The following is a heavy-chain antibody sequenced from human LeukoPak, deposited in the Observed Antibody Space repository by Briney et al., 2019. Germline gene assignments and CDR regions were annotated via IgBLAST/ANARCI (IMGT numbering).Heavy chain of an antibody. J-gene: IGHJ5*02. CDR1: GCSISSYY. CDR2: IYYSGST. D-gene: IGHD2-2*01. CDR3: ARQAVPAAKKNWFDP. V-gene: IGHV4-59*01. Sequence: PSETLSLTCTVSGCSISSYYWSWIRQPTGKGLEWIGYIYYSGSTNYNPSLKSRVTISVDTSKNQFSLKLSSVTAADTAVYYCARQAVPAAKKNWFDPWGQGTLVTVSS.